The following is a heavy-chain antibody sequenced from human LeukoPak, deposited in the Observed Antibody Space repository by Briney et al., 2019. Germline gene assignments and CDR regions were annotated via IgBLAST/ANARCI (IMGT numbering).Heavy chain of an antibody. CDR2: IRSKAYGGTT. CDR1: GFTFGDYA. CDR3: TREPLGIAAAGIDY. D-gene: IGHD6-13*01. J-gene: IGHJ4*02. Sequence: PXGSLRLSCTASGFTFGDYAMSWVRQAPGKGLEWVGFIRSKAYGGTTEYAASVKGRSTISRDDSKSIAYLQMNSLKTEDTAVYYCTREPLGIAAAGIDYWGQGTLVTVSS. V-gene: IGHV3-49*04.